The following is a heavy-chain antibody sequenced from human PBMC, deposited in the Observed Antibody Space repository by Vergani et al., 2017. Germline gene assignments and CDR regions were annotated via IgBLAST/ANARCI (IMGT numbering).Heavy chain of an antibody. J-gene: IGHJ4*02. CDR1: GFTFSSYA. V-gene: IGHV3-15*01. CDR3: TPGILPAQPDNPPTVTTAVDY. CDR2: IKSKTDGGTT. Sequence: EVQLLESGGGLVQPGGSLRLSCAASGFTFSSYAMSWVRQAPGKGLEWVGRIKSKTDGGTTDYAAPVKGRFTISRDDSKNTLYLQMNSLKTEDTAVYYCTPGILPAQPDNPPTVTTAVDYWGQGTLVTVSS. D-gene: IGHD4-17*01.